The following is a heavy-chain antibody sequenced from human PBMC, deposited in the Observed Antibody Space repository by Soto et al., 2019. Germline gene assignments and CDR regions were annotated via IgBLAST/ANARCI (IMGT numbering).Heavy chain of an antibody. CDR2: IYPGDSDT. J-gene: IGHJ6*02. V-gene: IGHV5-51*01. D-gene: IGHD1-20*01. Sequence: GESLKISCKGSGYSFTSYWIGWVRQMPGKGLEWMGIIYPGDSDTRYSPSFQGQVTISADKSISTAYLQWSSLKASDTAMYYCATEEWSKYNCNAGPLYGMDVWGQGTTATVSS. CDR1: GYSFTSYW. CDR3: ATEEWSKYNCNAGPLYGMDV.